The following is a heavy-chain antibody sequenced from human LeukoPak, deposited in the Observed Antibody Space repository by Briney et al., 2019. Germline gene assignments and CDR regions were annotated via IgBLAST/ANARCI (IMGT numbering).Heavy chain of an antibody. V-gene: IGHV3-30-3*01. CDR2: ISYDGSNK. CDR3: ARVRRTYDSSGTFDY. J-gene: IGHJ4*02. D-gene: IGHD3-22*01. CDR1: GFTFSSYA. Sequence: GRSLRLSCAASGFTFSSYAMHWVRQAPGKGLEWVAVISYDGSNKYYADSVKGRFTISRDNSKNTLYLQMNSLRAEDTAVYYCARVRRTYDSSGTFDYWAREPWSPSPQ.